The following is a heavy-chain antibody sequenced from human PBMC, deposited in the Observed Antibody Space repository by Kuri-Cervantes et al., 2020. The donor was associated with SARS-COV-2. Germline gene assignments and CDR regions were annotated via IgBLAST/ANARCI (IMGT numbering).Heavy chain of an antibody. CDR1: GFTFSSYA. CDR3: ARGIRDSDY. J-gene: IGHJ4*02. CDR2: IWYDGSNT. Sequence: GESLKISCAASGFTFSSYAMHWVRQAPGKGLEWVAVIWYDGSNTYYADSVEGRFTISRDNSKNTLYLQTNNLRAEDTAVYYCARGIRDSDYWGQGTLVTVSS. V-gene: IGHV3-33*01.